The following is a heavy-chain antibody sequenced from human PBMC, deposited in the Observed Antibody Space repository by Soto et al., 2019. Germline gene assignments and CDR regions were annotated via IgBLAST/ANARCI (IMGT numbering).Heavy chain of an antibody. CDR2: INHSGST. D-gene: IGHD2-8*01. J-gene: IGHJ4*02. CDR3: ARTRGYCINGVCYRY. CDR1: GRSFSGYY. V-gene: IGHV4-34*01. Sequence: SETLSLTCAVYGRSFSGYYWSWIRQPPGKGLEWIGEINHSGSTNYNPSLKSRVIISVDTSKNQFSLKVSSVTAADTAVYYCARTRGYCINGVCYRYWGQGTQVTVSS.